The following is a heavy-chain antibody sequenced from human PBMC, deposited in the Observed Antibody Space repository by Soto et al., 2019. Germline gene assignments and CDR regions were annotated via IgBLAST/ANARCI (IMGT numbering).Heavy chain of an antibody. D-gene: IGHD3-22*01. CDR2: IYWNDDK. CDR3: AHRRPHHGSTVMAVVETGFDY. J-gene: IGHJ4*02. Sequence: SGPTLVNPTQTLTLTCTFSGFSLSTSGVGVGWIRQPPGKALEWLALIYWNDDKRYSPSLKSRLTITTDTSKNQVVLTMTNMDPVDTATYYCAHRRPHHGSTVMAVVETGFDYWGQGTLVTVSS. CDR1: GFSLSTSGVG. V-gene: IGHV2-5*01.